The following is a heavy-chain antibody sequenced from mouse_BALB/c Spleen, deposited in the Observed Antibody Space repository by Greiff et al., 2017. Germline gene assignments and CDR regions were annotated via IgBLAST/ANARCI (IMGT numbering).Heavy chain of an antibody. Sequence: EVKLVESGGGLVKPGGSLKLSCAASGFTFSDYYMYWVRQTPEKRLEWVATISDGGSYTYYPDSVKGRFTISRDNAKNNLYLQMSSLKSEDTAMYYRARDRGYGNYWFAYWGQGTLVTVSA. J-gene: IGHJ3*01. CDR1: GFTFSDYY. CDR3: ARDRGYGNYWFAY. CDR2: ISDGGSYT. V-gene: IGHV5-4*02. D-gene: IGHD2-10*02.